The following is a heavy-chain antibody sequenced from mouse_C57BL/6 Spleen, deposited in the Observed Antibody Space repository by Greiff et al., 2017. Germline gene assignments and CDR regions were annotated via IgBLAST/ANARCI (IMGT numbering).Heavy chain of an antibody. V-gene: IGHV5-4*01. Sequence: EVQGVESGGGLVKPGGSLKLSCAASGFTFSSYAMSWVRQTPEKRLEWVATISDGGSYTYYPDNVKGRFTISRDNAKNNLYLQMSHLKSEDTAMYYCAREDYYYGSSYYAMDYWGQGTSVTVSS. CDR1: GFTFSSYA. CDR2: ISDGGSYT. CDR3: AREDYYYGSSYYAMDY. D-gene: IGHD1-1*01. J-gene: IGHJ4*01.